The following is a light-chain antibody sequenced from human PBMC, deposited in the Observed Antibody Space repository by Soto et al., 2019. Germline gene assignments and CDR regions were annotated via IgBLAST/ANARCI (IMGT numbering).Light chain of an antibody. J-gene: IGKJ2*01. V-gene: IGKV2-24*01. CDR3: MQVTQCTPYT. CDR1: QSLVHSDGSTY. Sequence: DIVMTQTPLSSPVTLGQPASISCRSSQSLVHSDGSTYLSWLQLRPGQPPRLLIYKVSNRLSGVPDTFTGLGAGTDFTLEISRVDAQVVAYYYCMQVTQCTPYTFGQGTKLEIK. CDR2: KVS.